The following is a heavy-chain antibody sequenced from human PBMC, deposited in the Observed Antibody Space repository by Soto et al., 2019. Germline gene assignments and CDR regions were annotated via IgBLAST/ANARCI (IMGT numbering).Heavy chain of an antibody. Sequence: SETLSLTCTVSGGSISSGGYYWSWIRQHPGKGLEWIGYIYYSGSTYYNPSLKSRVTISVDTSKNQFSLKLSSVTAADTAVYYCARGYGDGYGRKVYNYFDYWGQGTLVTVSS. V-gene: IGHV4-31*03. J-gene: IGHJ4*02. D-gene: IGHD5-12*01. CDR2: IYYSGST. CDR3: ARGYGDGYGRKVYNYFDY. CDR1: GGSISSGGYY.